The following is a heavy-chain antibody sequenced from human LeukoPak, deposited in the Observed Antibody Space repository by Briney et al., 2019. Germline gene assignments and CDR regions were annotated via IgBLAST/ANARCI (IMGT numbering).Heavy chain of an antibody. CDR3: ARHRRYLAVAGLDY. D-gene: IGHD6-19*01. V-gene: IGHV4-34*01. CDR1: GGSFSGYY. CDR2: INHSGST. J-gene: IGHJ4*02. Sequence: KPSETLSLTCAVYGGSFSGYYWSWIRQPPGKGLEWIGEINHSGSTNYNPSLKSRVTISVDTSKNQFSLKLSSVTAADTAVYYCARHRRYLAVAGLDYWGQGTLVTVSS.